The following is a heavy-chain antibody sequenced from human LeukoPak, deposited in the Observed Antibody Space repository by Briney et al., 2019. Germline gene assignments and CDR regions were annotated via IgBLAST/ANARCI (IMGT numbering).Heavy chain of an antibody. J-gene: IGHJ2*01. Sequence: SETLSLTCTVSGGSISSYYWSWIRQPPGKGLEWIGYIYYSGSTNYNPSLKSRVTISVDTSKNQFSLKLSSVTAADTAVYHCARARRDWYFDLWGRGTLVTVSS. CDR1: GGSISSYY. CDR2: IYYSGST. CDR3: ARARRDWYFDL. V-gene: IGHV4-59*08.